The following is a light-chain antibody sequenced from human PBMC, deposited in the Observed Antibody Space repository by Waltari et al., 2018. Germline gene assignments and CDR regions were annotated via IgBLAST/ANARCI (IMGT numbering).Light chain of an antibody. CDR1: QSFRRY. CDR2: DAS. J-gene: IGKJ1*01. V-gene: IGKV3-11*01. Sequence: EIVLTQSPATLSLSPGERATLSCMASQSFRRYLAWYQQKPGQAPRLLIYDASNRATGIPAMFSGGGSGTDFTLTISSLAPEDFAVYYCQQRSSWPPTFGQGTKVEIK. CDR3: QQRSSWPPT.